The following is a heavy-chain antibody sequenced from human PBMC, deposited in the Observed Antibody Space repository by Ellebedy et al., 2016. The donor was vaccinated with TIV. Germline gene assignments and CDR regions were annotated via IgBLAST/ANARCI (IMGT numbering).Heavy chain of an antibody. J-gene: IGHJ5*02. V-gene: IGHV3-66*01. CDR2: IYSGGST. Sequence: GGSLRLSCAASGFTVSSNYMSWVRQAPGKGLEWVSVIYSGGSTYYADSVKGRFTISRDNSKNTLYLQMNSLRAEDTAVYYCARELIAAAGINWFDPWGQGTLVTVSS. CDR1: GFTVSSNY. CDR3: ARELIAAAGINWFDP. D-gene: IGHD6-13*01.